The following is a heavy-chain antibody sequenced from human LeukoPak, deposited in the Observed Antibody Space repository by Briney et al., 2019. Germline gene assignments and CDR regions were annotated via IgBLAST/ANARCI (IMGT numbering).Heavy chain of an antibody. J-gene: IGHJ4*02. D-gene: IGHD2-15*01. CDR1: GFTFSNYW. CDR3: ARETSGSFPC. V-gene: IGHV3-74*01. CDR2: INGDGSSP. Sequence: GGSLRLSCTASGFTFSNYWMQWVRQVPGKGLVWVSRINGDGSSPSYADSVKGRFTISRDKPKHTLYLQMNDLSAEDTAVYYCARETSGSFPCWGQGTLVTVSS.